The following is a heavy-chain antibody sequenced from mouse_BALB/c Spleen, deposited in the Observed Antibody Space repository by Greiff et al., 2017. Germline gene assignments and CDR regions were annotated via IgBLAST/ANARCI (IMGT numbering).Heavy chain of an antibody. CDR2: IYPYNGGT. CDR1: GYTFTDYN. CDR3: ARRRMITNYFAY. J-gene: IGHJ2*01. Sequence: EVQLQESGPELVKPGASVKISCKASGYTFTDYNMHWVKQSHGKSLEWIGYIYPYNGGTGYNQKFKSKATLTVDNSSSTVYMELRSLTSEDSAVYYCARRRMITNYFAYWGQGTTLTVSA. D-gene: IGHD2-4*01. V-gene: IGHV1S29*02.